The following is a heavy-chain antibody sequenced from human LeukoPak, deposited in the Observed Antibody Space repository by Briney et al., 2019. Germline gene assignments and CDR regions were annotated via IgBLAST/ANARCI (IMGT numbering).Heavy chain of an antibody. CDR2: ISYDGSNK. D-gene: IGHD4-17*01. V-gene: IGHV3-30*18. CDR3: AKDKMDGVPPTSYYMDV. CDR1: GFTFSSYG. J-gene: IGHJ6*03. Sequence: GGSLRLSCAASGFTFSSYGMHWVRQAPGKGLEWVAVISYDGSNKYYADSVKGRFTITRDNSKNTLYLQMNSLRAEDTAVYYCAKDKMDGVPPTSYYMDVWGKGTTVTVSS.